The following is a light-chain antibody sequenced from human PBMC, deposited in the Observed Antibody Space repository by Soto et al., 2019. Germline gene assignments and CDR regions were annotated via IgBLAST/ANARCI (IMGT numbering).Light chain of an antibody. Sequence: QSVLTQPPSVSGSPGQSVAISCTGTGSDVGTYNRVSWYQQPPGTAPKLMIYDVSDRPSGVPDRFSGSKSGNTASLTISGLQAEDEADYYCSSYTSSSTYGVGTGTKLTVL. CDR3: SSYTSSSTYG. CDR2: DVS. CDR1: GSDVGTYNR. V-gene: IGLV2-18*02. J-gene: IGLJ1*01.